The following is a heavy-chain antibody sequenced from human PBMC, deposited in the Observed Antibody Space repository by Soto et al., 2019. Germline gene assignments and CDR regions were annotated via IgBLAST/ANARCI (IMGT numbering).Heavy chain of an antibody. V-gene: IGHV4-34*01. D-gene: IGHD2-15*01. J-gene: IGHJ5*02. CDR3: ARGKVYRWFDP. CDR1: GGSFSGYY. CDR2: INHSGTT. Sequence: LSLTCAIYGGSFSGYYWSWIRQPPGKGLEWIGEINHSGTTNYNPSLKSRVTISVDTSKNQFSPKLSSVTAADTAVYYCARGKVYRWFDPSGQGTLGTVDS.